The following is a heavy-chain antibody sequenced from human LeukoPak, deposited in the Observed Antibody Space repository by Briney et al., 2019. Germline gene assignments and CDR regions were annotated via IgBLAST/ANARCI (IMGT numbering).Heavy chain of an antibody. CDR1: GYTFTSYD. Sequence: ASVKVSCKASGYTFTSYDINWVRQATGQGLEWMGWMNPNRGNTGYTQKFQGRVTMTRHTSISTAYMELSSLRSEDTAVYYCALALGGWYARHAFDIWGKGTMDPVSS. V-gene: IGHV1-8*01. J-gene: IGHJ3*02. D-gene: IGHD6-19*01. CDR2: MNPNRGNT. CDR3: ALALGGWYARHAFDI.